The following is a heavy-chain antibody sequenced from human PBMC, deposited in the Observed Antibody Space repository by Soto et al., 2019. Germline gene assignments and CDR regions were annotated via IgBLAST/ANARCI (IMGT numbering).Heavy chain of an antibody. Sequence: ASVKVSCKAPGYSFTTYGSSWVRQAPGQGLEWMGWISTYNGDTDYAQNLQGRVTMTTDTSTTTAYMELRSLRSDDTAVYYCAREGSRPYYYYGMDVWGKGTTVTVSS. J-gene: IGHJ6*04. D-gene: IGHD2-15*01. CDR1: GYSFTTYG. V-gene: IGHV1-18*01. CDR3: AREGSRPYYYYGMDV. CDR2: ISTYNGDT.